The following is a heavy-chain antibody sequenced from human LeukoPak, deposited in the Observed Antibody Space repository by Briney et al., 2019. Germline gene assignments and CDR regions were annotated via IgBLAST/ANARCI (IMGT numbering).Heavy chain of an antibody. V-gene: IGHV1-2*06. D-gene: IGHD6-19*01. CDR3: ARDLKGIAVAEDY. J-gene: IGHJ4*02. CDR1: GYTFTRYA. CDR2: INPNSGGT. Sequence: ASVKVSCKASGYTFTRYAMNWLRQAPGQGLEWMGRINPNSGGTNYAQKFQGRVTMTRDTSISTAYMELSRLRSDDTAVYYCARDLKGIAVAEDYWGQGTLVTVSS.